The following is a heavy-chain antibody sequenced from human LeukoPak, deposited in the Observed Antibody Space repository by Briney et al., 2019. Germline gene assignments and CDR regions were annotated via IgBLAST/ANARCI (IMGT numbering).Heavy chain of an antibody. J-gene: IGHJ6*03. D-gene: IGHD4-11*01. V-gene: IGHV3-11*04. CDR2: ISSSGSIR. CDR1: GFTFSDYY. CDR3: ARDPMTTEGYYYYYMDV. Sequence: GGSLRVSCAASGFTFSDYYRSWIRQAPGEGLGWGSYISSSGSIRYYGDSVKGRFTISRDNDKNSLYLQMNSRRAEDTAVYYCARDPMTTEGYYYYYMDVWGKGTTVTVSS.